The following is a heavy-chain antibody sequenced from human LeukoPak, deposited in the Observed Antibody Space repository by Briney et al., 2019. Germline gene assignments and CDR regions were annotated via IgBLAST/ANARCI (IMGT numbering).Heavy chain of an antibody. J-gene: IGHJ1*01. CDR3: ARDESTSILWW. Sequence: ASVKVSCKASGYTFTNYYMRWVRQAPGQGLEWMGIINPSGGSATYAQNFQGRVTMTRDTSTSTVYMELSSLRSEDTAVYYCARDESTSILWWWGQGTLVTVSS. V-gene: IGHV1-46*01. D-gene: IGHD2-21*01. CDR2: INPSGGSA. CDR1: GYTFTNYY.